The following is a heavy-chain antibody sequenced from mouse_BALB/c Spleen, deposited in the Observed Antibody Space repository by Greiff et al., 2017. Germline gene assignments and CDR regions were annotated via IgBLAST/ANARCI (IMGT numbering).Heavy chain of an antibody. CDR2: ISSGSSTI. CDR3: ARWARSKGDYNAMDY. CDR1: GFTFSSFG. Sequence: EVQVVESGGGLVQPGGSRKLSCAASGFTFSSFGMHWVRQAPEKGLEWVAYISSGSSTIYYADTVKGRFTISRDNPKNTLFLQMTSLRSEDTAMYYCARWARSKGDYNAMDYWGQGTSVTVSA. J-gene: IGHJ4*01. V-gene: IGHV5-17*02.